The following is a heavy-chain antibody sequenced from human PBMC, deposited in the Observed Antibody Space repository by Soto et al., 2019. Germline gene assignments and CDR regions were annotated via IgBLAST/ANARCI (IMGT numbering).Heavy chain of an antibody. CDR3: ARDMGYSYGHLGLFDF. CDR1: GFTFSSYS. J-gene: IGHJ2*01. D-gene: IGHD5-18*01. V-gene: IGHV3-21*01. CDR2: ISSSSSYI. Sequence: GGSLRLSCAASGFTFSSYSMNWVRQAPGKGLEWVSSISSSSSYIYYADSVKGRFTVSRDSAKNSLYLQMNSLRAEDTAVYYCARDMGYSYGHLGLFDFWGRGTL.